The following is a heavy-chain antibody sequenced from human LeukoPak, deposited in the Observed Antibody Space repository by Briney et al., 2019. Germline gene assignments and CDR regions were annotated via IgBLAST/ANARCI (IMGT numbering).Heavy chain of an antibody. Sequence: GGSLRLSCAASGFTFSSYGMHWVRQAPGKGLEWVSVIYSGGSTYYADSVKGRFTISRDNSKNTLYLQMNSLRAEDTAVYYCARGVTIFGVPSDAFDIWGQGTMVTVSS. CDR3: ARGVTIFGVPSDAFDI. CDR1: GFTFSSYG. J-gene: IGHJ3*02. V-gene: IGHV3-53*01. D-gene: IGHD3-3*01. CDR2: IYSGGST.